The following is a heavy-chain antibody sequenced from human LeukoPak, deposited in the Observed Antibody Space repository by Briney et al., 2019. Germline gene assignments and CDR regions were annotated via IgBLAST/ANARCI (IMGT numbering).Heavy chain of an antibody. D-gene: IGHD6-13*01. CDR1: GFTFSNYA. CDR3: AKDSTGSSWYFDY. Sequence: GGSLRLSCAASGFTFSNYAMSWVRQAPGKGLEWVSTISGSGSTTYYADSVKGRFTISRDNSKNTLYLQMNSLRAEDTALYYCAKDSTGSSWYFDYWGQGTLVTVSS. CDR2: ISGSGSTT. J-gene: IGHJ4*02. V-gene: IGHV3-23*01.